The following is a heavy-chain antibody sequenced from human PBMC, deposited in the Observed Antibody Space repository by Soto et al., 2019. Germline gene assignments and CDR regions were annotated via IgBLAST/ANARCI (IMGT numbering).Heavy chain of an antibody. V-gene: IGHV3-23*01. CDR2: VSGTGGSA. D-gene: IGHD3-3*01. CDR3: AKEGMEWLTPWYYFDY. J-gene: IGHJ4*02. CDR1: GFTFSSYA. Sequence: EVQLLESGGGLVRPGGSLRLSCAASGFTFSSYAMTWVRQAPGKGLEWVSGVSGTGGSAYYADSVKGRFTISRDNSKNTLYLQMNSLRAEDTAVYYCAKEGMEWLTPWYYFDYWGQGTLVTVSS.